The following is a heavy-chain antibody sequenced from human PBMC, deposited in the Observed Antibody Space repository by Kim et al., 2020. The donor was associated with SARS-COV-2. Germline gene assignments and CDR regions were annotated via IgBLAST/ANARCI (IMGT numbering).Heavy chain of an antibody. D-gene: IGHD6-25*01. CDR2: ISTSGDST. CDR3: AKTAVSRGFYYYSMDV. J-gene: IGHJ6*02. Sequence: GGSLRLSCAASGFTFSNYAMSWVRQTPGKGLEWVSAISTSGDSTHYADSVKGRFTISRDNSKNTLYLQMNSLRAEDTAVYYCAKTAVSRGFYYYSMDVWGQGTTVTVSS. CDR1: GFTFSNYA. V-gene: IGHV3-23*01.